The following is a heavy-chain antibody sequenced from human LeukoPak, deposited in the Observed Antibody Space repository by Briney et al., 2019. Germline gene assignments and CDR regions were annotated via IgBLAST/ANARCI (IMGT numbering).Heavy chain of an antibody. D-gene: IGHD5-18*01. CDR1: GFTFSSYS. Sequence: TGGSLRLSCAASGFTFSSYSMNWVRQAPGKELEWVSSISSSSSYIYYADSVKGRFTISRDNAKNSLYLQMNSLRAEDTAVYYCASYATAMVRAFDIWGQGTMVTVSS. CDR3: ASYATAMVRAFDI. J-gene: IGHJ3*02. V-gene: IGHV3-21*01. CDR2: ISSSSSYI.